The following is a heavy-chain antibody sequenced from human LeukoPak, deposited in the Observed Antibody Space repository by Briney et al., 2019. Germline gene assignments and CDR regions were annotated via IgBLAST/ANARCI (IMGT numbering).Heavy chain of an antibody. V-gene: IGHV3-30*02. Sequence: PGGSLRLSCAASGFTFSSYGMHWVRQAPGKGLEWVAFIRYDGSNKYYADSVKGRFTISRDNSKNTLYLQMNSLRAEDTAVYYCAKDAGGVYYYGSGNPLYFDYWGQGTLVTVSS. D-gene: IGHD3-10*01. CDR1: GFTFSSYG. CDR2: IRYDGSNK. J-gene: IGHJ4*02. CDR3: AKDAGGVYYYGSGNPLYFDY.